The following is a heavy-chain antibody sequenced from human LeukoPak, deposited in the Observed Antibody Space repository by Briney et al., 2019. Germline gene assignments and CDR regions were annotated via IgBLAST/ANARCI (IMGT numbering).Heavy chain of an antibody. Sequence: SETLSLTCTVSGASVSSASYWTWIRQPPGKGVEWIAHIYNGVNTNYNPSLKSRVTISVDRSKNQFSLKLSSVTAADTAVYYCARVVSSAYGLFDPWGQGTLVTVSS. CDR2: IYNGVNT. V-gene: IGHV4-61*01. J-gene: IGHJ5*02. CDR3: ARVVSSAYGLFDP. D-gene: IGHD5/OR15-5a*01. CDR1: GASVSSASY.